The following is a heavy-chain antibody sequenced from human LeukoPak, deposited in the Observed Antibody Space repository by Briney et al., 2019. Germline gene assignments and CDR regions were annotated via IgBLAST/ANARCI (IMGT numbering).Heavy chain of an antibody. V-gene: IGHV1-69*05. CDR3: ARDQDEVAFDY. D-gene: IGHD2-21*01. CDR1: GGTFSSYA. Sequence: SVKVSFKASGGTFSSYAVSWVRQATGQGLECMGGIIHILGPANYAQKFLGRVTNPTDQSTSTAYVELSSLKSEATDAYYRARDQDEVAFDYWGQGTLVTVST. J-gene: IGHJ4*02. CDR2: IIHILGPA.